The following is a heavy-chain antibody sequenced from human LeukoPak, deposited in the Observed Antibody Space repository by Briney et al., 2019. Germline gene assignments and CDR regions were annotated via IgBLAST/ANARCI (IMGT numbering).Heavy chain of an antibody. CDR2: MNPNSGNT. D-gene: IGHD2-15*01. J-gene: IGHJ4*02. CDR1: GYTFTGYY. V-gene: IGHV1-8*02. Sequence: ASVKVSCKASGYTFTGYYMHWVRQAPGQGLEWMGWMNPNSGNTGYAQKFQGRVTMTRNTSISTAYMELSSLRSEDTAVYYCARDRCSGGSCYPGGYWGQGTLVTVSS. CDR3: ARDRCSGGSCYPGGY.